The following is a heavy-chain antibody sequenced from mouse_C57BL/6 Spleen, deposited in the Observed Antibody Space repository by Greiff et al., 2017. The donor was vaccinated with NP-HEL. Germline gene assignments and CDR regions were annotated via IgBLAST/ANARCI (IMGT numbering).Heavy chain of an antibody. V-gene: IGHV1-82*01. CDR2: IYPGDGDT. J-gene: IGHJ2*01. Sequence: LVEPGASVKISCKASGYAFSSSWMNWVKQRPGKGLEWIGRIYPGDGDTNYNGKFKGKATLTADKSSSTAYMQLSSLTSEDSAVYFCARDYGKVFDYWGQGTTLTVSS. CDR3: ARDYGKVFDY. CDR1: GYAFSSSW. D-gene: IGHD2-1*01.